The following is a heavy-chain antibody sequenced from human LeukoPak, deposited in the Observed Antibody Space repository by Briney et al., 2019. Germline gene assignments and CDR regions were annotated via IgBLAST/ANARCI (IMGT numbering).Heavy chain of an antibody. J-gene: IGHJ4*02. V-gene: IGHV4-39*07. CDR3: ARDGGDSSGYFDY. CDR1: GGSISSRSNY. D-gene: IGHD3-22*01. Sequence: SETLSLTCTVSGGSISSRSNYWGWIRQPPGKGLEWIGSISYSGSTYYNPSLKSRVTISVDTSKSQFSLKLSSVTAADTAVYYCARDGGDSSGYFDYWGQGTLVTVSS. CDR2: ISYSGST.